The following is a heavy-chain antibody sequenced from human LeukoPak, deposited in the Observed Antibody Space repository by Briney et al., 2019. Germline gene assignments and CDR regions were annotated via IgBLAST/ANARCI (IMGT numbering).Heavy chain of an antibody. V-gene: IGHV1-24*01. CDR2: FDPEDGET. CDR1: GYTLTELS. Sequence: ASVKVSCKVSGYTLTELSMHWVRQAPGKGLEWMGGFDPEDGETIYAQKFQGRVTTTEDTSTDTAYMELSSLRSGDTAVYYCATGTGAYFDYWGQGTLVTVSS. CDR3: ATGTGAYFDY. J-gene: IGHJ4*02.